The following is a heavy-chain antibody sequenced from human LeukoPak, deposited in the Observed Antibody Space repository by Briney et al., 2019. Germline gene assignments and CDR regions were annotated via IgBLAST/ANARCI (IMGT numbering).Heavy chain of an antibody. CDR1: GGSISSYY. CDR3: ARGYYGGAVDS. Sequence: KPSETLSLTCSVSGGSISSYYWSWIRQPAGKGLEWIGRMYTNGESDYNPSLKSRVTMSVDTSKKQFSLKLNSMTAADTAVYYCARGYYGGAVDSWGQGILVIVSS. V-gene: IGHV4-4*07. J-gene: IGHJ4*02. CDR2: MYTNGES. D-gene: IGHD3-16*01.